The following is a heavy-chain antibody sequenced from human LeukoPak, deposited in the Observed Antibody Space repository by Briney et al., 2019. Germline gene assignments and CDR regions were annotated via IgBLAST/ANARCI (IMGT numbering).Heavy chain of an antibody. CDR3: ANYSGSSRWFDY. Sequence: GGSLRLSCAASGFTFSSYWMSWVRQAPGKGLEWVSGISGGGGSTYYADSVKGRFTISRDNSKNTLYLQMNSLRAEDTAVYYCANYSGSSRWFDYWGQGTLVTVSS. D-gene: IGHD6-13*01. J-gene: IGHJ4*02. CDR2: ISGGGGST. CDR1: GFTFSSYW. V-gene: IGHV3-23*01.